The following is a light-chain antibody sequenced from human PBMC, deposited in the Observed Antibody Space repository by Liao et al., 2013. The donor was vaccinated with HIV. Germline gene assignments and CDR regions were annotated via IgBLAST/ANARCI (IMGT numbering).Light chain of an antibody. V-gene: IGLV3-21*01. J-gene: IGLJ2*01. CDR3: QVWDSSSDHPV. CDR1: NIGGKS. CDR2: KDT. Sequence: SYELTQPPSVSVAPGKTATIGCEGDNIGGKSVHWYQQKPGQAPVVVIYKDTERPSGIPERFSGSNSGNTATLTISRVEAGDEADYYCQVWDSSSDHPVFGGGTKLTVL.